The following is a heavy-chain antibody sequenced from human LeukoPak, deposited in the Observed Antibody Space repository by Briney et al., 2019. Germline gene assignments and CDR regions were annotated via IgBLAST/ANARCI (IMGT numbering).Heavy chain of an antibody. CDR1: GFTFSSYA. CDR2: ISGSGGST. Sequence: GGSLRLSCAASGFTFSSYAMSWVRQAPGKELEWVSAISGSGGSTYYADSVKGRFTISRDNSKNTLYLQMNSLRAEDTAVYYCAKDLSSSGWLQGWFDPWGQGTLVTVSS. J-gene: IGHJ5*02. V-gene: IGHV3-23*01. D-gene: IGHD6-19*01. CDR3: AKDLSSSGWLQGWFDP.